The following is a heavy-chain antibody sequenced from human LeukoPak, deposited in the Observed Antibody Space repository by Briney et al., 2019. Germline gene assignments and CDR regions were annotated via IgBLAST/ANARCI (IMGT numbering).Heavy chain of an antibody. CDR2: ISGSGGTT. D-gene: IGHD3-22*01. CDR1: GFTFSNYA. Sequence: GGSLRLSCVASGFTFSNYAMSWVRQAPGKGLEWVSAISGSGGTTNYADSVKGRLTISRDNSQNTLYLQMNSLRAEDTAVYYCAKRTPYSSGSYYFDYWGQGTLVTVSS. CDR3: AKRTPYSSGSYYFDY. J-gene: IGHJ4*02. V-gene: IGHV3-23*01.